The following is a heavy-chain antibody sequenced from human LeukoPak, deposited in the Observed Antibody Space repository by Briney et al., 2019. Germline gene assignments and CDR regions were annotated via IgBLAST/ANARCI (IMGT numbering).Heavy chain of an antibody. J-gene: IGHJ6*03. CDR3: ARGGYCTNGVCRSGYYYYYMDV. CDR2: INPSGGST. Sequence: GASVKVSCKASGYTFTSYYMHWVRQAPGQGLEWMGIINPSGGSTSYAQKFQGRVTMTRDTSTSTAYMELSSLRSEDTAVYYCARGGYCTNGVCRSGYYYYYMDVWGKGTTVTVSS. CDR1: GYTFTSYY. V-gene: IGHV1-46*01. D-gene: IGHD2-8*01.